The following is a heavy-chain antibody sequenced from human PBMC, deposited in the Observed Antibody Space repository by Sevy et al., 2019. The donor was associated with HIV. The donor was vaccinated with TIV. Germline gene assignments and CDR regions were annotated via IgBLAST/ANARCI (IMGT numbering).Heavy chain of an antibody. D-gene: IGHD3-22*01. Sequence: ASVNVSCRISRYSLNKFSMHWVRQAPGKGLEWMGSFYPEDGERSYAQKFEGRFSMTEDKSTDTAYMELSSLRPDDTDVYYCAITREYYSDTSGYFDYWGQGTLVTVSS. J-gene: IGHJ4*02. CDR2: FYPEDGER. CDR1: RYSLNKFS. CDR3: AITREYYSDTSGYFDY. V-gene: IGHV1-24*01.